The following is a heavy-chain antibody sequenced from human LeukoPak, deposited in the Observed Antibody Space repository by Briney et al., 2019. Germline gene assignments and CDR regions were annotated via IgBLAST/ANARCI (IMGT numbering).Heavy chain of an antibody. J-gene: IGHJ4*02. CDR3: VRDGGRLNFGNGASFDY. CDR1: GFTFSTSW. CDR2: IKSDGSST. D-gene: IGHD3-10*01. Sequence: GGSLRLSCAASGFTFSTSWMYWVRQAPGKGLVWVSRIKSDGSSTSYADSVKGRFTISRDNAKNTLYLQMNSLRAEDMAMYYCVRDGGRLNFGNGASFDYWGQGTLVTVSS. V-gene: IGHV3-74*01.